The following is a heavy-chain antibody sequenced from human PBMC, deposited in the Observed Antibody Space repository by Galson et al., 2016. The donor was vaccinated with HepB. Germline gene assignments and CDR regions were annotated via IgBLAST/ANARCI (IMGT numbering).Heavy chain of an antibody. V-gene: IGHV3-53*01. D-gene: IGHD2-21*01. CDR1: GFSVNTNY. Sequence: SLRLSCAASGFSVNTNYMSWVRQAPGKGLEWVSVIYSGGSTYYADSVKGRFTISRDNSKNTVYLQMNSLRGEDTAVYYCARIPDYWGQGTLVTVSS. CDR2: IYSGGST. J-gene: IGHJ4*02. CDR3: ARIPDY.